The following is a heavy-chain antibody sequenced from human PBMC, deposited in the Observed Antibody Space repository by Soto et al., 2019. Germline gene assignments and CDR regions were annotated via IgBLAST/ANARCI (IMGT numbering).Heavy chain of an antibody. CDR1: AVSSSGYY. CDR3: ARAYRGDSNNWLDH. D-gene: IGHD2-21*01. CDR2: VNQGGND. J-gene: IGHJ5*02. Sequence: WDTLWRTCSVYAVSSSGYYCSLFRQPPGKGLEWIGEVNQGGNDTYNPSLKSRVTISLDTSENQFSLMVRSVTAEETDVYYCARAYRGDSNNWLDHWGRGTLLTVSS. V-gene: IGHV4-34*01.